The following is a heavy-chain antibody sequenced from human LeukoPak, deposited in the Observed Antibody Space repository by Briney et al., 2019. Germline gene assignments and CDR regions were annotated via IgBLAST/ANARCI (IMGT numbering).Heavy chain of an antibody. CDR1: GFTFSSYG. CDR3: AKDFSYDGTGYQDY. Sequence: GGSLRLSCAASGFTFSSYGMHWVRQAPGKGLEWVADIVYDGSSKYYADSVKGRFTISRDNSKNTLYLQLNSLRAEDTAVYYCAKDFSYDGTGYQDYWGQGTLVTVSS. CDR2: IVYDGSSK. D-gene: IGHD3-22*01. J-gene: IGHJ4*02. V-gene: IGHV3-30*18.